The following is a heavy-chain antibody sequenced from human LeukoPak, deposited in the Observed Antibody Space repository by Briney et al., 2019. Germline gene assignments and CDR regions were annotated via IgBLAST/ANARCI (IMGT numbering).Heavy chain of an antibody. V-gene: IGHV5-51*01. Sequence: PGESLKISCKASADSFTYYWIGWVRQMPGKGLEWMGIIYIGDSDTRYSPSFQGQVTISADKSISTAYRQWSSLEASDTAMYYCARQGFGQPYFDYWGQGTLVTVSS. J-gene: IGHJ4*02. CDR2: IYIGDSDT. CDR3: ARQGFGQPYFDY. CDR1: ADSFTYYW. D-gene: IGHD3-10*01.